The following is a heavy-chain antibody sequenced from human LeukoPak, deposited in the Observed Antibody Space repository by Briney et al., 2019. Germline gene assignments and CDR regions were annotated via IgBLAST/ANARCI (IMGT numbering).Heavy chain of an antibody. CDR2: IYYSGST. V-gene: IGHV4-59*02. J-gene: IGHJ4*02. Sequence: SETLSLTCTVSGGSVSSYYWSWIRQPPGKGLEWIGYIYYSGSTNYNPSLKSRVTISVDTSKNQFSLKLSSVTAADTAVYYCALSGYGTYFDYWGQGTLATVSS. CDR1: GGSVSSYY. D-gene: IGHD3-16*01. CDR3: ALSGYGTYFDY.